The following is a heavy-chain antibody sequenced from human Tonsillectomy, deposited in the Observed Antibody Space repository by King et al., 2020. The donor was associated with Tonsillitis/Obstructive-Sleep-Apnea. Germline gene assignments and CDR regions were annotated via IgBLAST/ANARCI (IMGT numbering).Heavy chain of an antibody. CDR3: VRTAEGSYDFWSGMSDHYYYMDA. Sequence: QLQESGPGKVKPSETLSLTSTVSGDSISRYYWSWIRQPPGKGLEWIGYIHHSGTTNYNPYLKSRVTIAVDTSKNQFSLKVTFVSAADAAVYFCVRTAEGSYDFWSGMSDHYYYMDAWGKGTTVTVS. CDR1: GDSISRYY. D-gene: IGHD3-3*01. J-gene: IGHJ6*03. V-gene: IGHV4-59*01. CDR2: IHHSGTT.